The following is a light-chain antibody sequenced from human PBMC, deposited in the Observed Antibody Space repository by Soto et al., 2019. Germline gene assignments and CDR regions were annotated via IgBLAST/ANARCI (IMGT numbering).Light chain of an antibody. CDR3: QQYGSALPLT. J-gene: IGKJ4*01. CDR2: GAS. V-gene: IGKV3-20*01. Sequence: EVVLTQSPATLSLSPGERATLSCRASQSIRTSLAWYQQKPGQAPRLVIFGASNRATGIPDRFSGSASGTEFTLTISRLEPEDFAVYYCQQYGSALPLTFGGGTRVETK. CDR1: QSIRTS.